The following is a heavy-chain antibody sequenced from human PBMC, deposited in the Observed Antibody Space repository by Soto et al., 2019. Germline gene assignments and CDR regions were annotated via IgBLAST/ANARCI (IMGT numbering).Heavy chain of an antibody. CDR2: INNAGSTT. CDR1: GFTFSSHW. Sequence: EVQLVESGGGLVQPGGSLRLSCAASGFTFSSHWKHWVRQAPGKGLVWVSRINNAGSTTDYADSVKGRFTISRDNAKNTLYLQMNSLRAEDTAVYYCARGLLYLYGMDVWGQGTTVTVSS. V-gene: IGHV3-74*01. J-gene: IGHJ6*02. CDR3: ARGLLYLYGMDV. D-gene: IGHD2-8*01.